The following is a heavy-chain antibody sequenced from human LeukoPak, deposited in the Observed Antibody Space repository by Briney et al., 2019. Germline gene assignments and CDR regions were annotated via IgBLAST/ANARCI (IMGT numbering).Heavy chain of an antibody. D-gene: IGHD5-18*01. V-gene: IGHV3-23*01. CDR2: ITSSGAGT. J-gene: IGHJ4*02. CDR3: ARGTATRDY. CDR1: GFTFSNYA. Sequence: GGSLRLSCAASGFTFSNYAMSWVRQAPGKGLEWVSGITSSGAGTYYADSVKGRFTISRDNSKNTLYLQMNSLRAEDTAVYYCARGTATRDYWGQGTLVTVSS.